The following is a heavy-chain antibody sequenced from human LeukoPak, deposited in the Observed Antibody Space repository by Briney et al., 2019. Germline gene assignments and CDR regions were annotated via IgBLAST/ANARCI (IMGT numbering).Heavy chain of an antibody. V-gene: IGHV1-46*01. J-gene: IGHJ4*02. D-gene: IGHD6-13*01. CDR2: ISPSGGST. CDR3: ATYSSSWSDDY. Sequence: ASVKVSCKAFGYTFTSNYMHWVRQAPGQGPEWMGVISPSGGSTTYAQKFQGRVTITADESTSTAYMELSSLRSEDTAVYYCATYSSSWSDDYWGQGTLVTVSS. CDR1: GYTFTSNY.